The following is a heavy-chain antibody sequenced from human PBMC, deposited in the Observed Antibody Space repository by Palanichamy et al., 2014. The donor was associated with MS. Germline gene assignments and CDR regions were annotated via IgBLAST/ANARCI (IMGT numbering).Heavy chain of an antibody. V-gene: IGHV3-48*03. Sequence: EVQLVESGGGLVQPGGSLRLSCAASGFTFSSYEMNWVRQAPGKGLEWISHISSSGGTLYYADSVKGRLTISRDNAKNSLYLQMNSLRAEDTALYYCARRYCSSTSCLIDYWGQGTLVTVSS. CDR1: GFTFSSYE. J-gene: IGHJ4*02. CDR2: ISSSGGTL. CDR3: ARRYCSSTSCLIDY. D-gene: IGHD2-2*01.